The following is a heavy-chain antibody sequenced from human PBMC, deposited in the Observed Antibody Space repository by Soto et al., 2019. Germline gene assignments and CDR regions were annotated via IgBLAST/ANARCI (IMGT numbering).Heavy chain of an antibody. CDR2: ISSSGSTI. CDR1: GFTFSDYY. J-gene: IGHJ3*02. CDR3: AKGRYFGSDAFDI. Sequence: LRLSCAASGFTFSDYYMSWIRQAPGKGLEWVSYISSSGSTIYYADSVKGRFTISRDNAKNSLYLQMNSLRAEDTAVYYCAKGRYFGSDAFDIWGQGTMVTVSS. D-gene: IGHD3-9*01. V-gene: IGHV3-11*01.